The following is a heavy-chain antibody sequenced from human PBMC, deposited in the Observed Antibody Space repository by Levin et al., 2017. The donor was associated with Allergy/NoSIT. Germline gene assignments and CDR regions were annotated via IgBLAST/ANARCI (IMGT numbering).Heavy chain of an antibody. V-gene: IGHV3-23*01. D-gene: IGHD4-11*01. Sequence: GGSLRLSCVASGFTSNIYVMRWVRQAPGKGLEWVSSITDDGGTYYGDSVKGRFTITRDNSKNTLYLQITSLRAEDTAVYYCAKSMTPTTRFGIDVWGTGTTVTVSS. CDR3: AKSMTPTTRFGIDV. J-gene: IGHJ6*03. CDR2: ITDDGGT. CDR1: GFTSNIYV.